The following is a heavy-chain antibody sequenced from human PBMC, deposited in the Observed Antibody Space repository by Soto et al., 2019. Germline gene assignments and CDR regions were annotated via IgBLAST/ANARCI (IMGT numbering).Heavy chain of an antibody. J-gene: IGHJ6*02. Sequence: EVQLVESGGGLVQPGGSLRLSCAASGFTFSSYWMSWVRQAPGKGLEWVANIKQDGSEKYYVDSVKGRFTISRDNAKNSRYLQMNSLRAEDTAVYYCGREATSIVATISGHFYYYGMDVWGQGTTVNVSS. D-gene: IGHD5-12*01. CDR2: IKQDGSEK. CDR3: GREATSIVATISGHFYYYGMDV. V-gene: IGHV3-7*03. CDR1: GFTFSSYW.